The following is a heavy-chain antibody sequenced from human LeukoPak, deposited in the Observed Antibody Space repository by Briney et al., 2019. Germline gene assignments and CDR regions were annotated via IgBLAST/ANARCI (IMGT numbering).Heavy chain of an antibody. V-gene: IGHV4-4*07. D-gene: IGHD6-13*01. Sequence: SETLSLTCTVSGGSISSYYWSWIRQPAGKGLEWIGRIYTSGSTNYNPSLKSRVTMSVDTSKNQFSLKLSSVTAADTAVYYCARGYSSSWEVVVDPWGQGTLVTVSS. CDR2: IYTSGST. CDR1: GGSISSYY. CDR3: ARGYSSSWEVVVDP. J-gene: IGHJ5*02.